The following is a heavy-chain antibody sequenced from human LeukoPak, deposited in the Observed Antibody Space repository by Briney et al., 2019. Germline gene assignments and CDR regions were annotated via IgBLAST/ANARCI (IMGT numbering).Heavy chain of an antibody. Sequence: GGSLRLSCAASGFTFSSYSMNWVRQAPGKGLEWVSSIRSSSSYIYYADSVKGRFTISRDNAKNSLYLQMNSLRAEDTAVYYCASPLSWYSSGWYGYWGQGTLVTVSS. CDR1: GFTFSSYS. CDR2: IRSSSSYI. V-gene: IGHV3-21*01. CDR3: ASPLSWYSSGWYGY. D-gene: IGHD6-19*01. J-gene: IGHJ4*02.